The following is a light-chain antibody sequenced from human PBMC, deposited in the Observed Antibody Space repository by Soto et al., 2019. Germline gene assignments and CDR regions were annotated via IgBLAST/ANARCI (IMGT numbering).Light chain of an antibody. CDR3: QQYESTPPT. CDR2: WAS. CDR1: QSVLYSSNNKNY. J-gene: IGKJ2*01. Sequence: DIVMTQSPDSLAVSLGERATINCKSSQSVLYSSNNKNYLAWYQQRPGQPPKLLIYWASTRESGVPDRFIGSASGTDFTLTITSLQAEDVAVYYCQQYESTPPTFGQGTKLEIK. V-gene: IGKV4-1*01.